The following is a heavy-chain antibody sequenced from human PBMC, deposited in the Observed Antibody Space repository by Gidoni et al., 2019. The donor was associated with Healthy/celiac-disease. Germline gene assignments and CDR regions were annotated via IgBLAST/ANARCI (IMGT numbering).Heavy chain of an antibody. J-gene: IGHJ6*02. D-gene: IGHD6-13*01. CDR2: ISSSGSTI. Sequence: QVQLVESGGGLVKPGGSLRLSCAASGLTFSDDYMSWIRQAPGKGLEWVSYISSSGSTIYYADSVKGRFTISRDNAKNSLYLQMNSLRAEDTAVYYCARCLIAAAMYYYYGMDVWGQGTTVTVSS. V-gene: IGHV3-11*01. CDR3: ARCLIAAAMYYYYGMDV. CDR1: GLTFSDDY.